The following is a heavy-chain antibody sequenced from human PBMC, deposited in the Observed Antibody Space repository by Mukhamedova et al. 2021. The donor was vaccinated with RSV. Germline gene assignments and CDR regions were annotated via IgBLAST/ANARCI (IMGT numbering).Heavy chain of an antibody. Sequence: EWVAVISYDGSNKYYADSVKGRFTISRDNSKNTLYLQMNSLRAEDTAVYYCAKGDTAMGTGGFDYWGQGTLGTVSS. CDR2: ISYDGSNK. V-gene: IGHV3-30*18. D-gene: IGHD5-18*01. J-gene: IGHJ4*02. CDR3: AKGDTAMGTGGFDY.